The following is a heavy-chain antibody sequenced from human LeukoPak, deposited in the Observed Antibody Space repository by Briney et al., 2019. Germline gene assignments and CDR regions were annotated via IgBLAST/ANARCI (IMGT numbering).Heavy chain of an antibody. Sequence: GGSLRLSCAASGFTFSSYAMHWVRQAPGKGLEWVAVISYDGSNKYYADSVKGRFTISRDNSKNTLYLQMNSLRAEDTAVYYCAIIAVAKPRGAFDIWGQGTMVTVSS. J-gene: IGHJ3*02. D-gene: IGHD6-19*01. CDR1: GFTFSSYA. CDR2: ISYDGSNK. CDR3: AIIAVAKPRGAFDI. V-gene: IGHV3-30-3*01.